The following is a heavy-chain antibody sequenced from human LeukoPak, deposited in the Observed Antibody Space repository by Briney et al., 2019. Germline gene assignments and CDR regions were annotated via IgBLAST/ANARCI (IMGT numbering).Heavy chain of an antibody. CDR3: ARVGYDSSGYGYYYYYYMDV. CDR1: GFTFSSYS. J-gene: IGHJ6*03. Sequence: NPGGSLRLSCAASGFTFSSYSMNWVRQAPGKGLEWVSSISSSSSYIYYADSVKGRFTISRDNAKNSLYLQMNSLRAEDTAVYYCARVGYDSSGYGYYYYYYMDVWGKGTTVTVSS. D-gene: IGHD3-22*01. V-gene: IGHV3-21*01. CDR2: ISSSSSYI.